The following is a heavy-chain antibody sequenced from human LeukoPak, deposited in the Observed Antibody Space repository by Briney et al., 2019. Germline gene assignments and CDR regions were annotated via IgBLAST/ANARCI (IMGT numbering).Heavy chain of an antibody. V-gene: IGHV3-23*01. J-gene: IGHJ4*02. D-gene: IGHD3-22*01. CDR2: ISGSGGST. Sequence: GGSLRLSCAASGFTFSSYAMSWVRQAPGKGLEWVSAISGSGGSTYYADSVKGRFTISRDNAKNSLYLQMNSLRAEDTAVYYCARVVYYDSSGYYVWGQGTLVTVSS. CDR1: GFTFSSYA. CDR3: ARVVYYDSSGYYV.